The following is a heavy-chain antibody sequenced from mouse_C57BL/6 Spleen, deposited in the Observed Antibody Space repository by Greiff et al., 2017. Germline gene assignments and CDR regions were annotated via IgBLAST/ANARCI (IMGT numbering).Heavy chain of an antibody. D-gene: IGHD2-4*01. Sequence: EVQGVESGGGLVKPGGSLKLSCAASGFTFSSYAMSWVRQTPEKRLEWVATISDGGSYTYYPDNVKGRFTISRDNAKNNLYLQMSHLKSEDTAMYYCARPYDYDGGYYFDYWGQGTTLTVSS. J-gene: IGHJ2*01. CDR1: GFTFSSYA. CDR3: ARPYDYDGGYYFDY. CDR2: ISDGGSYT. V-gene: IGHV5-4*01.